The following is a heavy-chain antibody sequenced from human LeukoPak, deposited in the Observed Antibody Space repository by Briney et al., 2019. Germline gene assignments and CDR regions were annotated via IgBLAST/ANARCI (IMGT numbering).Heavy chain of an antibody. CDR3: TRGTSETYPVYYEMHV. D-gene: IGHD3-10*01. CDR1: GYIFTGYY. CDR2: INPDSGGT. Sequence: GASVKVSCKASGYIFTGYYIHWVQQAPGQGLEWMGWINPDSGGTFYAQKFQGRVTMTRDTSIGTAYMELSRLRSDDTAVYYCTRGTSETYPVYYEMHVWGQGTTVTVSS. V-gene: IGHV1-2*02. J-gene: IGHJ6*02.